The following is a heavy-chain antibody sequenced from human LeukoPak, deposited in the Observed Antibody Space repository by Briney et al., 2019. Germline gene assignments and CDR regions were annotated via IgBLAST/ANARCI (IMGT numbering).Heavy chain of an antibody. Sequence: TWGPLRLSCAASGFTFSNYWMSWVRQAPGKGLEWVANIKQDRSEKYYVDSVKGRFTISRDNAKNSLYLQMNSLRAEDTAVYYCAANSAVYNTLGSSYKVWGQGTLVTVSS. J-gene: IGHJ4*02. CDR2: IKQDRSEK. CDR3: AANSAVYNTLGSSYKV. CDR1: GFTFSNYW. V-gene: IGHV3-7*01. D-gene: IGHD3-10*01.